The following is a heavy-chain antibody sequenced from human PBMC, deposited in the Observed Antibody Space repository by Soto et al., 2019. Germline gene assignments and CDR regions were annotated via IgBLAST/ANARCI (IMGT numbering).Heavy chain of an antibody. CDR2: INHSGST. Sequence: QVQLQQWGAGLLKPSETLSLTCAVYGGSFSGYSWTWIRQPPGTGLEWIGEINHSGSTNYNPSLKSRVTISVDTSKNQFSLKLTSVTAADTAVYDCERDKITGLFDYWGQGTLVTVSS. V-gene: IGHV4-34*01. D-gene: IGHD2-8*02. J-gene: IGHJ4*02. CDR1: GGSFSGYS. CDR3: ERDKITGLFDY.